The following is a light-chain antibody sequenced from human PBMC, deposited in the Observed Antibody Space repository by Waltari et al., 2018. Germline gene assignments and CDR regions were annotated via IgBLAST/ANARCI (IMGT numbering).Light chain of an antibody. Sequence: NFMLTQPHSVSESPGKTVTISCTRSSGSIASNYVQWFQQRPGSAPTTVIYEDSQRPSGVPDRFSGSIDSSSNSASLTISGLKTEDEADYYCQSYDGINWMFGGGTKLTVL. CDR1: SGSIASNY. V-gene: IGLV6-57*03. J-gene: IGLJ3*02. CDR2: EDS. CDR3: QSYDGINWM.